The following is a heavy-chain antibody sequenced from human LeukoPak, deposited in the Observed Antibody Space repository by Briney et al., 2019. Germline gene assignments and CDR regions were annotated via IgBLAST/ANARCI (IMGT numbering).Heavy chain of an antibody. CDR2: IYTSGST. Sequence: PSETLSLTCTVSGGSISSYYWSWIRQPAGKGLEWIGRIYTSGSTNYNPSLKSRVTMSVDTSKNQFSLKLSSVTAADTAVYYCARDVYYYDSSGIEDDAFDIWGQGTMVTVSS. V-gene: IGHV4-4*07. D-gene: IGHD3-22*01. CDR3: ARDVYYYDSSGIEDDAFDI. CDR1: GGSISSYY. J-gene: IGHJ3*02.